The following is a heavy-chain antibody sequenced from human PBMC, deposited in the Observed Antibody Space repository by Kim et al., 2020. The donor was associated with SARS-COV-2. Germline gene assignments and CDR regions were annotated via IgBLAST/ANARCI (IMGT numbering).Heavy chain of an antibody. Sequence: SGPTLVNPTQTLTLTCTFSGFSLTTSGVGVAWLRQPPGKALEWLALIYWDDDKRYRASLKTRLTINKDTAKNQVVLTMTNMDPVDTGTYYCAHWETYFFDRNGRAHAFDIWGQGTMVTVSS. J-gene: IGHJ3*02. D-gene: IGHD1-26*01. CDR2: IYWDDDK. V-gene: IGHV2-5*02. CDR1: GFSLTTSGVG. CDR3: AHWETYFFDRNGRAHAFDI.